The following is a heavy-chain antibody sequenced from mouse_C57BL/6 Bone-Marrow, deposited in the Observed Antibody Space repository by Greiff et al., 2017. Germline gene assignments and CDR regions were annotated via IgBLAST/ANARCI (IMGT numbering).Heavy chain of an antibody. V-gene: IGHV14-4*01. CDR3: TTSIGFAY. Sequence: VQLKESGAELVRPGASVKLSCTASGFNIKDDYMHWVKQRPEQGLEWIGWIDPENGDTESASKFQGKATITADTSSNTAYLPLSSLTSEDTAVYYCTTSIGFAYWGQGTLVTVSA. J-gene: IGHJ3*01. CDR1: GFNIKDDY. CDR2: IDPENGDT.